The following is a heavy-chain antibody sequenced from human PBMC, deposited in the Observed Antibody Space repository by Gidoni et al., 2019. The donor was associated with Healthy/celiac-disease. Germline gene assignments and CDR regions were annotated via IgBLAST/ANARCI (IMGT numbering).Heavy chain of an antibody. CDR3: ASQSRIAVEIDY. J-gene: IGHJ4*02. CDR2: ISGSGGST. V-gene: IGHV3-23*01. D-gene: IGHD6-19*01. Sequence: EVQLLESGGGLIPPGGCLRLSCAARGFPFSSYAMRWVRQAPGKGLEWFLAISGSGGSTYCADSVKGRFTISRDNSKNTLYPQMNSLRAEYTSVYYGASQSRIAVEIDYWGQGTLVTVSS. CDR1: GFPFSSYA.